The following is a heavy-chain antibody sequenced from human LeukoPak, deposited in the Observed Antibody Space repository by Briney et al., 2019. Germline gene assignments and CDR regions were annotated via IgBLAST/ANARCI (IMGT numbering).Heavy chain of an antibody. CDR1: GFIFSNAW. CDR2: ISPDGSAA. J-gene: IGHJ4*02. V-gene: IGHV3-7*01. CDR3: ARSVDY. Sequence: GGSLRLSCAASGFIFSNAWMTWVRQAPGKGLEWVANISPDGSAAFYVDSVKGRVTISRDNAKNSLYLQMFSLRAEDTAVYYCARSVDYWGQGTLVTVSS.